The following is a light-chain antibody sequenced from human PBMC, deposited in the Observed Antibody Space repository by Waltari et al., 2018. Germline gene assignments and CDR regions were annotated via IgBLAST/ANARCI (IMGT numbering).Light chain of an antibody. CDR3: QAWDSSGV. Sequence: SYELTQPPSVSVSPGQTASITCSGDKLGDKYACWHQQKPGQSPVLVIYQDSKRPSGIPERFSGSNSGNTATLTISGTQAMDEADYYCQAWDSSGVFGTGTKVTVL. J-gene: IGLJ1*01. V-gene: IGLV3-1*01. CDR1: KLGDKY. CDR2: QDS.